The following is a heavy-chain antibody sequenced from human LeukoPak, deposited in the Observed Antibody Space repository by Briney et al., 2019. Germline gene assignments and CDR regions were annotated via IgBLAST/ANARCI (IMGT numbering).Heavy chain of an antibody. CDR3: ARGDDFWGDRDAFDI. CDR1: GFTFSSYA. J-gene: IGHJ3*02. D-gene: IGHD3-3*01. CDR2: ISGSGGST. V-gene: IGHV3-23*01. Sequence: PGGSLRLSCAASGFTFSSYAMSWVRQAPGKGLEWVSAISGSGGSTYYADSVKGRFTISRDNSKNTLYLQMNSLRAEDTAVYYCARGDDFWGDRDAFDIWGQGTMVTVSS.